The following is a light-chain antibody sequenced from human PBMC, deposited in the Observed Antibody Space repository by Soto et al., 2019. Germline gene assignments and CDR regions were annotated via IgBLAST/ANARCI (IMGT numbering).Light chain of an antibody. V-gene: IGKV3D-15*01. CDR2: GAS. Sequence: EMLMTQSPATLSVSPGERASLSCRSSHSLGSNLAWYQHKPGQAPRLLIYGASTRATGIPARFSGSGSGTEFTLTISSLQSEDFAIYYCQQYHIWLTFGGGTKVDI. CDR1: HSLGSN. CDR3: QQYHIWLT. J-gene: IGKJ4*01.